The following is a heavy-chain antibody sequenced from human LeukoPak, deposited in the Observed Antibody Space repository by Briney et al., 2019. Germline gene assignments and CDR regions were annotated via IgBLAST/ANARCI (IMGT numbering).Heavy chain of an antibody. CDR3: ARGVGDPFYDSSGYLFDY. CDR2: ISSSSSYT. Sequence: GGSLRLSCAASGFTFSDYYMSWIRQAPGKGLEWVSYISSSSSYTNYADSVKGRFTISRDNAKNSLYLRMNSLRAEDTAVYYCARGVGDPFYDSSGYLFDYWGQGTLVTVSS. J-gene: IGHJ4*02. D-gene: IGHD3-22*01. V-gene: IGHV3-11*05. CDR1: GFTFSDYY.